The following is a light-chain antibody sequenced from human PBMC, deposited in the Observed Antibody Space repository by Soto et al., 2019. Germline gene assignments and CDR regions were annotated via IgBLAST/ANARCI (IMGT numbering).Light chain of an antibody. CDR2: GAS. V-gene: IGKV3-20*01. CDR3: QQYIRWPLT. J-gene: IGKJ4*01. CDR1: QSITNNY. Sequence: EIVLTQSPGTLSLSPGERATLCVRAGQSITNNYLAWSQQKPGRAHRLLIYGASSRATGIPDRFSGSGSGTDFTLTISSLQSEDFAVYYCQQYIRWPLTFGGGTKVDIK.